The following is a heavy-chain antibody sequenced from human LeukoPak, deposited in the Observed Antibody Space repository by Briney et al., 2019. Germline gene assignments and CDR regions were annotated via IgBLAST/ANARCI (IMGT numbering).Heavy chain of an antibody. CDR3: AKVPYDRAGYYYFDY. D-gene: IGHD3-22*01. V-gene: IGHV3-23*01. J-gene: IGHJ4*02. CDR2: IRGSGIST. Sequence: AGSLRLSCAAAGFTFSSYAMSWVRHAPGKGLEWLSDIRGSGISTYYADSVKGRFTISRDNSKTTLYLQMNSLRAEDTAVYYCAKVPYDRAGYYYFDYWGQGTLVTVSS. CDR1: GFTFSSYA.